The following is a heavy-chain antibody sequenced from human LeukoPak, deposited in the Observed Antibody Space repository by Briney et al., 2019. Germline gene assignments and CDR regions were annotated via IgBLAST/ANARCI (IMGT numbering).Heavy chain of an antibody. Sequence: ASVKVSCKASGYTFTGYYMHWVRQAPGQGLEWMGWINPNSGGTNYAQKFQGRVTMTRDTSISTAYMKLSRLRSDDTAVYYCASPRSLTGTIDYWGQGTLVTVSS. CDR1: GYTFTGYY. CDR2: INPNSGGT. CDR3: ASPRSLTGTIDY. V-gene: IGHV1-2*02. J-gene: IGHJ4*02. D-gene: IGHD1-1*01.